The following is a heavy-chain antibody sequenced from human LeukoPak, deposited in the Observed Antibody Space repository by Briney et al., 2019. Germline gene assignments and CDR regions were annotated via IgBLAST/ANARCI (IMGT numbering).Heavy chain of an antibody. D-gene: IGHD3/OR15-3a*01. V-gene: IGHV1-2*02. CDR3: ARDGSQGDWLLYANDY. J-gene: IGHJ4*02. CDR1: GYTFTGYY. Sequence: GASVKVSCKASGYTFTGYYMHWVRQAPGQGLEWMGWINPNSGGTNYAQKFQGRVTMTRDTSISTAYMELSRLRSDDTAVYCCARDGSQGDWLLYANDYWGQGTLVTVSS. CDR2: INPNSGGT.